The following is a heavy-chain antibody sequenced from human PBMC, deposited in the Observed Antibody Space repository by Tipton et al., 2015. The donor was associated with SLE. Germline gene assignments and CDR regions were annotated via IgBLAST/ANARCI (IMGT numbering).Heavy chain of an antibody. J-gene: IGHJ3*02. V-gene: IGHV4-61*09. D-gene: IGHD6-19*01. Sequence: TLSLTCTVSGGSISSGSYYWSWIRQPAGKGLEWIGYIYTSGSTNYNPSLKSRVTISVDTSKNQFSLKLSSVTAADTAVYYCARVSGWYQYAFDIWGQGTMVTVSS. CDR2: IYTSGST. CDR1: GGSISSGSYY. CDR3: ARVSGWYQYAFDI.